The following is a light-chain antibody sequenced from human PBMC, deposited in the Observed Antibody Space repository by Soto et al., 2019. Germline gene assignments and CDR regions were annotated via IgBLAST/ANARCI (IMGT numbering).Light chain of an antibody. CDR3: QQYDTSPTT. CDR1: QSVSSTY. V-gene: IGKV3-20*01. CDR2: AAS. J-gene: IGKJ1*01. Sequence: PGERVTLSCRASQSVSSTYVPXSQXTXGXXXRXXXYAASSRATGIPDRFSGSGYGTDFTLTISRLEPEDFAVYYCQQYDTSPTTFGQGTKVDI.